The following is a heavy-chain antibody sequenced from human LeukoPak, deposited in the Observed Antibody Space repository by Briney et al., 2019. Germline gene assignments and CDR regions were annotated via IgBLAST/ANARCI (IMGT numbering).Heavy chain of an antibody. CDR2: INPSSGGT. V-gene: IGHV1-2*02. CDR1: GYSFTDYY. Sequence: ASVKVSCKTSGYSFTDYYMHCVRQAPGQGLEWMGWINPSSGGTSSAQKFQGRVTMTRDTSITTVYMEVRWLTSDDTAVYYCARADRLHGGPYLIGPWGQGTLVTVPS. CDR3: ARADRLHGGPYLIGP. D-gene: IGHD2-21*01. J-gene: IGHJ5*02.